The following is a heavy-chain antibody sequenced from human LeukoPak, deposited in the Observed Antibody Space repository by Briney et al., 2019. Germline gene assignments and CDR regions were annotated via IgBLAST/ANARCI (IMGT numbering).Heavy chain of an antibody. CDR3: AKDVSWNWFDP. CDR1: GFPFSSYA. V-gene: IGHV3-64*04. CDR2: ISDSGGSI. J-gene: IGHJ5*02. D-gene: IGHD2-15*01. Sequence: VKPGGSLRLSCSASGFPFSSYAMHWVRQAPGKGLEYVSAISDSGGSIYYADSVKGRFTISRDNSKNTLYLQMNTLRAEDAAVYYCAKDVSWNWFDPWGQGTLVTVSS.